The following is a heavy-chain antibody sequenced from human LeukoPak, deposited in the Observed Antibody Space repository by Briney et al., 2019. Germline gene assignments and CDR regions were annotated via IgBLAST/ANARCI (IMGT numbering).Heavy chain of an antibody. CDR3: TRGLPGGLDP. CDR1: GFTFRNYD. J-gene: IGHJ5*02. D-gene: IGHD7-27*01. CDR2: MGSDINNK. Sequence: GGSLRLSCAASGFTFRNYDMHWVRQAAGQGLEWAAVMGSDINNKHYVDSVKALFTISRDNSKTTVYLPMNSLTAEDTALSFCTRGLPGGLDPWGPGTLVTVSS. V-gene: IGHV3-33*01.